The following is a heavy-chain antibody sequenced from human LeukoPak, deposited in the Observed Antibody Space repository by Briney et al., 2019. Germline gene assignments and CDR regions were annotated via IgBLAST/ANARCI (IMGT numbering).Heavy chain of an antibody. V-gene: IGHV3-23*01. CDR3: AKDLEWETIGGAFDI. CDR2: VSGSGGST. CDR1: GFTFSNYA. J-gene: IGHJ3*02. Sequence: GGSLRLSCAASGFTFSNYAMNWVRQAPGRGLEWVSAVSGSGGSTYYADSVKGRFTISRDNSKNTLYLQMNSLRAEDTAVYYCAKDLEWETIGGAFDIWGQGTMVTVSS. D-gene: IGHD3-3*01.